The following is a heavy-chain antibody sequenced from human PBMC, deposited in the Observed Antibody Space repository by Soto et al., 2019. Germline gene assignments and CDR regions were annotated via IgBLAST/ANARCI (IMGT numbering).Heavy chain of an antibody. CDR2: IDYNEINR. Sequence: PGGSLRLSCVASGFTFGNYGMHWVRQAPGKGLEWVAGIDYNEINRYYIDPVKGRFTISRDQSKNTLYLQMNSLRAEDTAVYYCARDFCPVPTCYDLWGQGVLVTVSS. CDR3: ARDFCPVPTCYDL. D-gene: IGHD2-2*01. CDR1: GFTFGNYG. J-gene: IGHJ4*02. V-gene: IGHV3-33*01.